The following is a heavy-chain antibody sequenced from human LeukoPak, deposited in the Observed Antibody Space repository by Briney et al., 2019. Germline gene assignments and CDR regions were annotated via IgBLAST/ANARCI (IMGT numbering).Heavy chain of an antibody. J-gene: IGHJ4*02. CDR1: GFTFSSYG. Sequence: GGSLRLSCAASGFTFSSYGMHWVRQAPGKGLEWVAVISYDGSNKYYADSVKGRFTISRDNSKNTLYLQMNSLRAEDTAVYYCAGAGTYCGGDCYSSSIDYWGQGTLVTVSS. V-gene: IGHV3-30*19. CDR2: ISYDGSNK. D-gene: IGHD2-21*02. CDR3: AGAGTYCGGDCYSSSIDY.